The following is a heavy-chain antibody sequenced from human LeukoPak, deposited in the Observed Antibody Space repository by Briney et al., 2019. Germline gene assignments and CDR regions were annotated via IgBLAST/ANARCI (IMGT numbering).Heavy chain of an antibody. D-gene: IGHD5-24*01. V-gene: IGHV4-59*01. Sequence: PSETLSLTCTVSGGAISSYDWNWIWQPPGKGLDWMGHISHSGSTNSNPSLNSRLIISISTSANQFPLKLSSVTAADKAVYYCARVSGATITTYYGIDVWGQGTTVTVSS. J-gene: IGHJ6*02. CDR1: GGAISSYD. CDR2: ISHSGST. CDR3: ARVSGATITTYYGIDV.